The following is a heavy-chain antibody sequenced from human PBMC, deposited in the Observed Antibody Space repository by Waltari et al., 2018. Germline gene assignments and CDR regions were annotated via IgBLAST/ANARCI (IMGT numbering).Heavy chain of an antibody. CDR2: ITPYSGDT. V-gene: IGHV1-2*02. D-gene: IGHD1-1*01. CDR1: GYTFTAHH. CDR3: ARDREATYNVYYYYMDV. Sequence: QVQLVQSGAEVKEPGASVKVSCKASGYTFTAHHIHWMRQAPGQGLEWMGWITPYSGDTNNAQKFEGRVTMTRDTSISTAYRELSRLRSDDTAMYYCARDREATYNVYYYYMDVWGKGTTVTVSS. J-gene: IGHJ6*03.